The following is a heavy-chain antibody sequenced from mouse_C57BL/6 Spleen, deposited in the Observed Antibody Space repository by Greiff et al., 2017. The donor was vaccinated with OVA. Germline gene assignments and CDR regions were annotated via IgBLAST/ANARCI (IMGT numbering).Heavy chain of an antibody. V-gene: IGHV5-9*01. CDR3: ARRNYYGSDAMDY. CDR1: GFTFSSYT. CDR2: ISGGGGNT. Sequence: EVQLVESGGGLVKPGGSLKLSCAASGFTFSSYTMSWVRQTPEKRLEWVATISGGGGNTYYPDSVKGRFTISRDNAKNTLYLQMSSLRSEDTALYYCARRNYYGSDAMDYWGQGTSVTVSS. D-gene: IGHD1-1*01. J-gene: IGHJ4*01.